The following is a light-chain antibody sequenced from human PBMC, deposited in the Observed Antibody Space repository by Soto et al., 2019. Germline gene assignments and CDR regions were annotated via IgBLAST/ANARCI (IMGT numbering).Light chain of an antibody. CDR3: QQYNNWWT. J-gene: IGKJ1*01. CDR2: GAS. Sequence: EIVMTQSPVTLSVSPGERATLSCRASQSINSNLAWYQQKPGQTPRLLIYGASTRATGIPARFSGSGSGTDFTLTISSLQSEDFAVYYCQQYNNWWTFGQGTKVEIK. CDR1: QSINSN. V-gene: IGKV3-15*01.